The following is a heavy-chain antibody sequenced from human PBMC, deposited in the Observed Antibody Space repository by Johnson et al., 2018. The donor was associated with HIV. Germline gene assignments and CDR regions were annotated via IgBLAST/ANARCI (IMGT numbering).Heavy chain of an antibody. D-gene: IGHD1-26*01. CDR1: GFTFSSYA. CDR3: AKAFEPLGGSYSDAFDI. CDR2: ISSSGSTI. J-gene: IGHJ3*02. V-gene: IGHV3-48*04. Sequence: VQLVESGGGVVQPGRSLRLSCAASGFTFSSYAMHWIRQAPGKGLEWVSYISSSGSTIYYPDSVKGRFTISRDSAKNSLYLQMSSLKAEDTAVYYCAKAFEPLGGSYSDAFDIWGQGTMVTVSS.